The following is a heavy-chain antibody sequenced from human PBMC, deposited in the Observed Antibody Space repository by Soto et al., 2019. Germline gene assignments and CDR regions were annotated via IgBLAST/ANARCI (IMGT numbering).Heavy chain of an antibody. D-gene: IGHD3-22*01. J-gene: IGHJ4*02. Sequence: SLRLSCAASGFTFSSYAMHWVRQAPGKGLEWVAVISYDGSNKYYADSVKGRFTISRDNSKNTLYLQMNSLRAEDTAVYYCARGPITMIVVVITWVDYWGQGTLVTVSS. CDR2: ISYDGSNK. CDR1: GFTFSSYA. CDR3: ARGPITMIVVVITWVDY. V-gene: IGHV3-30-3*01.